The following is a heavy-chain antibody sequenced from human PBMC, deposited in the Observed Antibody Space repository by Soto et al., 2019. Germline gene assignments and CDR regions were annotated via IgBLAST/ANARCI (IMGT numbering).Heavy chain of an antibody. J-gene: IGHJ5*02. CDR3: ARIGIREGPWFDP. D-gene: IGHD1-20*01. CDR2: IFSNDEK. Sequence: QVTLKESGPVLVKPTETLTLTCTVSGFSLSNARMGVSWIRQPPGKALEWLAHIFSNDEKSYSTSLKSRLTXPXDXXKSQVVLTMTNLEPVDTATYYCARIGIREGPWFDPWGQGTLVTVSA. CDR1: GFSLSNARMG. V-gene: IGHV2-26*01.